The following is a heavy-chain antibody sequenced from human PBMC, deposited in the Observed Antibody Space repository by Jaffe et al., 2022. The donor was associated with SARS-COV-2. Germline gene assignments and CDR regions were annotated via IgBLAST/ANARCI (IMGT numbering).Heavy chain of an antibody. CDR2: INHSGST. V-gene: IGHV4-34*01. CDR1: GGSFSGYY. CDR3: ARGVRFGRRSYYMDV. Sequence: QVQLQQWGAGLLKPSETLSLTCAVYGGSFSGYYWSWIRQPPGKGLEWIGEINHSGSTNYNPSLKSRVTISVDTSKNQFSLKLSSVTAADTAVYYCARGVRFGRRSYYMDVWGKGTTVTVSS. D-gene: IGHD3-10*01. J-gene: IGHJ6*03.